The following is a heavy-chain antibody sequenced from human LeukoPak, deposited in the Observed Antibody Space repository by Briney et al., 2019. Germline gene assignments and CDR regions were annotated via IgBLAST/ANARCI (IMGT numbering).Heavy chain of an antibody. D-gene: IGHD2-15*01. CDR3: ARESARSGQTVPFDY. J-gene: IGHJ4*02. CDR2: IYTSGST. V-gene: IGHV4-4*07. CDR1: GGSISSYY. Sequence: PSETLSLTCTVSGGSISSYYWSWIRQPAGKGLEWIGRIYTSGSTNYNPSLKSRVTMSVDTPKNQFSLKLSSVTAADTAVYYCARESARSGQTVPFDYWGQGTLVTVSS.